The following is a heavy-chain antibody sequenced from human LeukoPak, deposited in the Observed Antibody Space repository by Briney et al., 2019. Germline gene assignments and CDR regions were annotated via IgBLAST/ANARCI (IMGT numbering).Heavy chain of an antibody. CDR2: IYTSGST. J-gene: IGHJ4*02. V-gene: IGHV4-61*02. D-gene: IGHD3-16*01. Sequence: SETLSLTCTVSGGSISSGSYYRSWIRQPAGKGLEWIGRIYTSGSTNYNPSLKSRVTISVDTSKNQFSLKLSSVTAADTAVYYCARGVWELQLIDYWGQGTLVTVSS. CDR1: GGSISSGSYY. CDR3: ARGVWELQLIDY.